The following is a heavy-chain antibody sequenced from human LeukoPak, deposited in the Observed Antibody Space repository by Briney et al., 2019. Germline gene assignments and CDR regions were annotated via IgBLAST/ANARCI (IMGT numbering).Heavy chain of an antibody. CDR2: IKSKTDGGTT. CDR1: GFTFSNAW. D-gene: IGHD2-21*01. Sequence: GGSLRLSCAASGFTFSNAWMSWVRQAPGKGLEWVGRIKSKTDGGTTDYAAPVKGRFTISRDDSKNTLYLQMNSLKTEDKAVYYCTTVMWPNDAFDIWGQGTMVTVSS. J-gene: IGHJ3*02. V-gene: IGHV3-15*01. CDR3: TTVMWPNDAFDI.